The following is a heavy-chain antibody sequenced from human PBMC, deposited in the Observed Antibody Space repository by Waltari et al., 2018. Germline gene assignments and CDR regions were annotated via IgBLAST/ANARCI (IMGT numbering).Heavy chain of an antibody. CDR3: ARRGAWAAAETLDY. CDR2: ISDDRSNK. V-gene: IGHV3-30-3*01. D-gene: IGHD1-26*01. J-gene: IGHJ4*02. Sequence: QVQLVESGGGVVQPGRSLRLPCAASGFTFRRYAMHGVRQAPGKGLKWVAVISDDRSNKYYADSVKGRFTISRDNSENRLLLQMNSLRAEDTAVYYWARRGAWAAAETLDYWGQGTLVTVSS. CDR1: GFTFRRYA.